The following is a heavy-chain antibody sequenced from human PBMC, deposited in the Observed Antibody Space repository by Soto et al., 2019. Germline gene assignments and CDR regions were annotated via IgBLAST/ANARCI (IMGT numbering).Heavy chain of an antibody. Sequence: EVQLVESGGGLVQPGRSLRLSCAASGFTFDDYAMHWVRQAPGKGLERVSGISWNSSSIGYADSVKGRFTISRDNAKNSLYLHMNSLRAEDTALYYCAKDARKQWLVPPGVNWFDPWGQGTLVTVSS. CDR3: AKDARKQWLVPPGVNWFDP. CDR2: ISWNSSSI. D-gene: IGHD6-19*01. V-gene: IGHV3-9*01. J-gene: IGHJ5*02. CDR1: GFTFDDYA.